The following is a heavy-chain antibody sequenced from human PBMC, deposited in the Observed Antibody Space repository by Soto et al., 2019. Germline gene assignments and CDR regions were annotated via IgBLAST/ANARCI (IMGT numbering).Heavy chain of an antibody. V-gene: IGHV3-7*01. CDR3: ARDGVFDAFDI. Sequence: GGSLRLSCAASGFTFSSYWLSWARQAPGKGLEWVANMKQDGSEKYYVDSVKGRFTISRDNAKNSLYLQMNSLRAEDTAVYYCARDGVFDAFDIWGQGTMVTVSS. CDR1: GFTFSSYW. D-gene: IGHD2-8*01. CDR2: MKQDGSEK. J-gene: IGHJ3*02.